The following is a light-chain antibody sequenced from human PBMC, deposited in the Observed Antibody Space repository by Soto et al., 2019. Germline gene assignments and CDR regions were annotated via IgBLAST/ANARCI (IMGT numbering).Light chain of an antibody. V-gene: IGKV1-5*03. J-gene: IGKJ4*01. CDR2: KAS. Sequence: DIQMTQSPSTLSASVGDRVIITCRASESISSWLAWYRQKPGKAPKILINKASNLESGVPSRFSGSGSGTEFTLTISSLQPDDFATYYCQQYNTYPLTFGGGTNVEIK. CDR1: ESISSW. CDR3: QQYNTYPLT.